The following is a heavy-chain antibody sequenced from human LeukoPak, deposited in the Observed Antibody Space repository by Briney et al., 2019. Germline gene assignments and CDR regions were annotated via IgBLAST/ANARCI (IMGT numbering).Heavy chain of an antibody. Sequence: GGSLRLSCAASGFTFSRFSMHWVRQTPGKGLEWVAVTLYDGFNKDYADSVRGRFSISRDDSKNTLYLQMNDLRTEDTAVYYCARDRGGNWPGAFDVWGQGGMVTVS. J-gene: IGHJ3*01. CDR3: ARDRGGNWPGAFDV. CDR2: TLYDGFNK. CDR1: GFTFSRFS. D-gene: IGHD4-23*01. V-gene: IGHV3-30-3*01.